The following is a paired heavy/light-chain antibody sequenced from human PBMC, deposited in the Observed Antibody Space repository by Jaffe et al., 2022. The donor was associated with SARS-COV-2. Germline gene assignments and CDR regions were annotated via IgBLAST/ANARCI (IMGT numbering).Light chain of an antibody. CDR1: TGAVTSDHY. Sequence: QAVVTQEPSLTVSPGGTVTLTCGSSTGAVTSDHYPYWFQQKPGQAPRTLIYDTSNKDSWTPARFSGSLLGGKAALTLSGAQPEDEAEYYCLLSYSGARVFGGGTKLTVL. CDR3: LLSYSGARV. V-gene: IGLV7-46*01. J-gene: IGLJ2*01. CDR2: DTS.
Heavy chain of an antibody. CDR3: AKVGGGRVVAAGSPY. V-gene: IGHV3-23*01. D-gene: IGHD6-13*01. J-gene: IGHJ4*02. Sequence: EVHLLESGGGLVQPGGSLRLSCAASGFSFSSYAMTWVRQAPGKGLEWVSGISATDGSTFYADSVKGRFTISRDNSKNTLYLQMNSLRAEDTAVYYCAKVGGGRVVAAGSPYWGQGTLVTVSS. CDR1: GFSFSSYA. CDR2: ISATDGST.